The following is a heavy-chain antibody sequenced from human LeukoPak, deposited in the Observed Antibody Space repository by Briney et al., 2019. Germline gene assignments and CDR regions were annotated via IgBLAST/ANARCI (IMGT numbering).Heavy chain of an antibody. D-gene: IGHD3-3*01. CDR3: AREFRFYDFWSGYSPYYYYYMDV. Sequence: GGSLRLSCAASGFTFSSYAMSWVRQAPGKGLGWVSAISGSGGSTYYADSVKGRFTISRDNSKNTLYLQMNSLRAEDTAVYYCAREFRFYDFWSGYSPYYYYYMDVWGKGTTVTVSS. CDR2: ISGSGGST. CDR1: GFTFSSYA. V-gene: IGHV3-23*01. J-gene: IGHJ6*03.